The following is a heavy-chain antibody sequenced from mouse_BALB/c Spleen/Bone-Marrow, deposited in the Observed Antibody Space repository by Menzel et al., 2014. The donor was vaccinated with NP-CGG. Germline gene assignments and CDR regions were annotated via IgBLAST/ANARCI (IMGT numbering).Heavy chain of an antibody. CDR1: GFILSYYA. Sequence: EVQVVESGGGLVKPGGSLKLSCAASGFILSYYAMSWVRQSPEKRLEWVAEISSGGSYTYYPDTVTGRFTISRDNAKNTLYLEMSSLRAEDTAMYYCTRDRGDYWGQGTSVTVSS. D-gene: IGHD3-1*01. CDR3: TRDRGDY. V-gene: IGHV5-9-4*01. CDR2: ISSGGSYT. J-gene: IGHJ4*01.